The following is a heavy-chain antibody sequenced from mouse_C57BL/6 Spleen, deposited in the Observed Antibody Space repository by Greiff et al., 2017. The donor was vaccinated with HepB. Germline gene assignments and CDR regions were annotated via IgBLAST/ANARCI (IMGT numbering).Heavy chain of an antibody. CDR2: INPSSGYT. J-gene: IGHJ4*01. Sequence: QVQLKESGAELARPGASVKMSCKASGYTFTSYTMHWVKQRPGQGLEWIGYINPSSGYTKYNQKFKDKATLTADKSSSTAYMQLSSLTSEDSAVYYCASPGGMDYWGQGTSVTVSS. CDR1: GYTFTSYT. V-gene: IGHV1-4*01. CDR3: ASPGGMDY.